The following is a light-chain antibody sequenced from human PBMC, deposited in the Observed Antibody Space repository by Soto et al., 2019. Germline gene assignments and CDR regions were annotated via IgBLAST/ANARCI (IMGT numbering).Light chain of an antibody. CDR3: QQYDKWPLT. CDR2: GAS. J-gene: IGKJ4*01. CDR1: PSVDTN. Sequence: EIVMTQSPATLSVSPGEGATLSCRASPSVDTNLAWYQQKPGQAPRLLMFGASTRATGIPARFSGSGSGTDFTLTISSLQSEDFAVYICQQYDKWPLTFGGGTKVDIK. V-gene: IGKV3D-15*01.